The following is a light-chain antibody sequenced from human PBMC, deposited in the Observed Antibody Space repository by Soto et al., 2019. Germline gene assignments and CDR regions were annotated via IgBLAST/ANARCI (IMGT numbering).Light chain of an antibody. CDR2: GAS. J-gene: IGKJ2*01. CDR3: QQYSNRYT. V-gene: IGKV3D-15*01. Sequence: EIVMPQSPAILSVSPGARATLSCRASQSVSSSLAWYQHKPGQAPRLLIYGASIRATGIPGRFSSSGSGTEFTLTISSLQCEDFAAYYCQQYSNRYTFGQGTKLEIK. CDR1: QSVSSS.